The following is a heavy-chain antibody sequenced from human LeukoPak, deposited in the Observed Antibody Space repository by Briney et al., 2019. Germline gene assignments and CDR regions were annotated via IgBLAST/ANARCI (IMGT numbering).Heavy chain of an antibody. CDR1: GFTFSSYA. J-gene: IGHJ4*02. D-gene: IGHD3-22*01. CDR3: AKASYYYDSALRDY. Sequence: GGSLRLSCAASGFTFSSYAMSWVRQAPGKGLEWVSAISGSGGSTYYADSVKGRFTISRDNSKNTLYLQMNSLRAEDTAVYYCAKASYYYDSALRDYWGQGTLVTVSS. V-gene: IGHV3-23*01. CDR2: ISGSGGST.